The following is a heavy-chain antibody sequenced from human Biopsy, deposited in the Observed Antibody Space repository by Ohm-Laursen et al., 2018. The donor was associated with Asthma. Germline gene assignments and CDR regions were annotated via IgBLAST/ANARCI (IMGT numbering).Heavy chain of an antibody. CDR1: PGSTSDYY. J-gene: IGHJ4*02. CDR2: VYSTGST. D-gene: IGHD2-15*01. V-gene: IGHV4-59*01. Sequence: GTLSLTCTVSPGSTSDYYWNWIQPFPGKGLEWIGYVYSTGSTRYNPSLKSRVTISVDTSINQVSLRLSSVIAADTAVYYCAGFCSGGNCPDHWGQGTLVTVSS. CDR3: AGFCSGGNCPDH.